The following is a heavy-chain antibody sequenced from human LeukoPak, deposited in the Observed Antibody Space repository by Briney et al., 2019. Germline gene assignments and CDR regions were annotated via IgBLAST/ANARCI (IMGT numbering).Heavy chain of an antibody. CDR2: ISGSGGST. CDR3: AGSPRYDFWSGYYPH. J-gene: IGHJ4*02. Sequence: GSLRLSCAASGFTFSSYAMSWVRQAPGKGLEWVSAISGSGGSTYYADSVKGRFTISRDNSKNTLYLQMNSLRAEDTAVYYCAGSPRYDFWSGYYPHWGQGTLVTVSS. CDR1: GFTFSSYA. V-gene: IGHV3-23*01. D-gene: IGHD3-3*01.